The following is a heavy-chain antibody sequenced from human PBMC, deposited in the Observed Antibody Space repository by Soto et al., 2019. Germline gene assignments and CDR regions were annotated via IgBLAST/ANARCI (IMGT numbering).Heavy chain of an antibody. CDR3: ARVSGSYYLDAFDI. Sequence: SETLSLTCAVYGGSFSGYYWSWIRQPPGKGLEWLGEINHSGSTNSTPSLQSRVTISVDTSKNQFSLKLSAVTAADTAVYYCARVSGSYYLDAFDICGQGTMVTVSS. J-gene: IGHJ3*02. CDR1: GGSFSGYY. V-gene: IGHV4-34*01. CDR2: INHSGST. D-gene: IGHD1-26*01.